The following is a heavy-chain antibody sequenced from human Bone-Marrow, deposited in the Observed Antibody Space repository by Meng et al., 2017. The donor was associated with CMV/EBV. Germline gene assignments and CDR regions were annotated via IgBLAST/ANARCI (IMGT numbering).Heavy chain of an antibody. D-gene: IGHD3-3*01. CDR2: IKQDGSEK. CDR3: ARYDFWSGYPAAYYYGMDV. V-gene: IGHV3-7*01. CDR1: GSTFSSYW. J-gene: IGHJ6*02. Sequence: GESLKISCAASGSTFSSYWRSWVRQAPGKGLEWVANIKQDGSEKYYVDSVKGRFTISRDNAKNSLYLQMNSMRAEDTAVYYCARYDFWSGYPAAYYYGMDVWGQGNTVTVSS.